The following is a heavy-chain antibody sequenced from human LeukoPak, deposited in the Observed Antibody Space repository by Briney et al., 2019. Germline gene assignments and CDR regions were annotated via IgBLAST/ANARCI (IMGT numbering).Heavy chain of an antibody. V-gene: IGHV3-21*01. CDR3: ARPLNYDILTGYLSTTYYYYGMDV. Sequence: GGSLRLSCAAPGFTFSSYSMNWVRQAPGKGLEWVSSISSSSSYTYYADSVKGRLTISRDNAKNSLYLQMNSLRAEDTAVYYCARPLNYDILTGYLSTTYYYYGMDVWGQGTTVTVSS. D-gene: IGHD3-9*01. CDR2: ISSSSSYT. CDR1: GFTFSSYS. J-gene: IGHJ6*02.